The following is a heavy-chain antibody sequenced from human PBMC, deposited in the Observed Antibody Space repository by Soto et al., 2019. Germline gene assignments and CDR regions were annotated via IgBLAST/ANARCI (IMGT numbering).Heavy chain of an antibody. J-gene: IGHJ4*02. CDR1: GFTFSSYE. D-gene: IGHD3-22*01. CDR3: ASPYYYDRSGYSSPELRVADY. Sequence: PGGSLRLSCAASGFTFSSYEMNWVRQAPGKGLEWVSYISSSGSTIYYADSVKGRFTISRDNAKNSLYLQMNSLRAEDTAGYYGASPYYYDRSGYSSPELRVADYWGQGT. V-gene: IGHV3-48*03. CDR2: ISSSGSTI.